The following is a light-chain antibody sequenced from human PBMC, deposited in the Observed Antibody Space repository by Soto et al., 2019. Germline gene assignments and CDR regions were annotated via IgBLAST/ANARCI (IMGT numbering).Light chain of an antibody. Sequence: DIVLTQSPGTLSLSPGESATLSCRASQSVSSSYLAWYRQKPGQAPRLLIYGASSRAAGIPDRFSGSGSGTDFTLTISRLGPEDFAVYYCQQYGSSPWTFGQGTKVDI. CDR1: QSVSSSY. CDR2: GAS. CDR3: QQYGSSPWT. J-gene: IGKJ1*01. V-gene: IGKV3-20*01.